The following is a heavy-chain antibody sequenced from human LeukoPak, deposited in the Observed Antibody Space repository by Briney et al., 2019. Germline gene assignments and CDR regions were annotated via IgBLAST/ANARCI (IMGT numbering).Heavy chain of an antibody. Sequence: PGGSLRLSCAASGFTFSDYSMDWVRQAPGKGLEWVSYISDTGHAIYYVDSVKGRFIISRDNAKSSLYLQMSSLRDEDTAVYYCARDGYPGGDYWGQGTLVTVSS. CDR2: ISDTGHAI. CDR3: ARDGYPGGDY. D-gene: IGHD3-22*01. CDR1: GFTFSDYS. J-gene: IGHJ4*02. V-gene: IGHV3-48*02.